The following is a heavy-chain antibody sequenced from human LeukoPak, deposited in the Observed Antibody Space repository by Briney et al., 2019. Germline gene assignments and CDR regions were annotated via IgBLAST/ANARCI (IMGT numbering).Heavy chain of an antibody. J-gene: IGHJ5*02. Sequence: ASVNVSCKASGYTFTSYGISWVRQAPGQGLEWMGWISAYNGNTNYAQKLQGRVTMTTDTSTSTAYMELRSLRSDDTAVYYCARRGIAAAGNNWFDPWGQGTLVTVSS. CDR2: ISAYNGNT. V-gene: IGHV1-18*01. CDR1: GYTFTSYG. D-gene: IGHD6-13*01. CDR3: ARRGIAAAGNNWFDP.